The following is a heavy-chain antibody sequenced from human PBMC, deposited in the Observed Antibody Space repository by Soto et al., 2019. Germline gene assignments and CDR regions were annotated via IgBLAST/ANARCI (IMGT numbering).Heavy chain of an antibody. D-gene: IGHD1-1*01. V-gene: IGHV3-30*03. CDR3: ARDKSGTTLIDY. CDR2: VSHDGSNT. J-gene: IGHJ4*02. Sequence: PGGSLRLSCAASGFTFSDYAMHWVRQAPGKGLEWVAVVSHDGSNTHYADSVKGRFTISRDSSKSMLYLQMTGLRADDTAVFYCARDKSGTTLIDYWGQGILVTVSS. CDR1: GFTFSDYA.